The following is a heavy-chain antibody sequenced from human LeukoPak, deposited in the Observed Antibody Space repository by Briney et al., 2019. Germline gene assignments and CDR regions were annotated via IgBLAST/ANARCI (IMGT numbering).Heavy chain of an antibody. CDR2: ISGTNNI. D-gene: IGHD3-22*01. Sequence: GGSLRLSCAASGFTFSSYSMNWVRRAPGKGLEWVSYISGTNNIYYADSVKGRFTISRDNAKNSLYLQMNSLRDEDTAVYYCARDEDDISGYYFYWGQGTLVTVSS. CDR3: ARDEDDISGYYFY. J-gene: IGHJ4*02. V-gene: IGHV3-48*02. CDR1: GFTFSSYS.